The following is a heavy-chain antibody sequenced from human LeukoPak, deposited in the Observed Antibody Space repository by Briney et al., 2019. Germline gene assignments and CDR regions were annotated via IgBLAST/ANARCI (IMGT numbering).Heavy chain of an antibody. CDR3: AKGNWGERLDWYFDL. D-gene: IGHD1-26*01. J-gene: IGHJ2*01. CDR2: MSGSGGST. V-gene: IGHV3-23*01. Sequence: PGGSLRLSCAASGFTFRSYAMSWVRQAPGKGLEWVSGMSGSGGSTYYADSVKGRFTISRDNSKNTLYLQMNSLRAEDTAVYYCAKGNWGERLDWYFDLWGRGTLVTVSS. CDR1: GFTFRSYA.